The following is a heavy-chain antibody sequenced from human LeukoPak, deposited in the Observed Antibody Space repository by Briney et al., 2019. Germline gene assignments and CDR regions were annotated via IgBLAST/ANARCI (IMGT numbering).Heavy chain of an antibody. CDR1: GGSVSSGTYY. CDR2: IYYGGST. V-gene: IGHV4-61*01. CDR3: ARGGGSSGWPYFDY. D-gene: IGHD6-19*01. J-gene: IGHJ4*02. Sequence: SETLSLTCTVSGGSVSSGTYYWSWIRQPPGKGPEWIGYIYYGGSTNYNPSLKSRVTISMDTSKNQFSLKLSSVTAADTAVYYCARGGGSSGWPYFDYWGQGTLVTVSS.